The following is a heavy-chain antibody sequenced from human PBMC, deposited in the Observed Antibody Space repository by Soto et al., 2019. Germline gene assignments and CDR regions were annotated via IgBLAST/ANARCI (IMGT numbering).Heavy chain of an antibody. CDR3: ARAKDYCGGDCYYYYYVMDV. CDR1: GGSISSGDYY. D-gene: IGHD2-21*02. Sequence: PSETLSLTCTVSGGSISSGDYYWSWIRQPPGKGLEWIGYIYYSGSTYYNPSLKSRVTISVDTSKNQFSLKLSSVAAADTAVYYVARAKDYCGGDCYYYYYVMDVWAKGPRSPSP. J-gene: IGHJ6*02. CDR2: IYYSGST. V-gene: IGHV4-30-4*01.